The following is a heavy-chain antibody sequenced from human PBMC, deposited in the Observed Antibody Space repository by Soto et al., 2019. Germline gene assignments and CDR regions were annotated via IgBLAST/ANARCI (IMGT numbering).Heavy chain of an antibody. Sequence: PWETLSLTCAVYGGSFSGYYWSWIRQPPGKGLEWIGEIDQSGSNNYNPSLKSRVTISIDTSKNQLSLKLTSVTAADTAVYYCARLYVTDYWGQGTLVTVSS. D-gene: IGHD2-8*01. CDR2: IDQSGSN. J-gene: IGHJ4*02. CDR1: GGSFSGYY. CDR3: ARLYVTDY. V-gene: IGHV4-34*01.